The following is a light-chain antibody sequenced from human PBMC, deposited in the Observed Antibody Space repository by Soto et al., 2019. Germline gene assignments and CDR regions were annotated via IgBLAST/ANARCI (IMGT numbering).Light chain of an antibody. J-gene: IGKJ1*01. V-gene: IGKV3-15*01. CDR3: QQYNNRPQT. CDR2: GAS. Sequence: ETVMTQSPATLSVSPGERATLSCRASHSVTLNLAWYQQTPGQAPRLLIYGASTRATGVPARFSGSGSGTEFTLTIGSLQSEDFAVYYCQQYNNRPQTFGQGTKVEIK. CDR1: HSVTLN.